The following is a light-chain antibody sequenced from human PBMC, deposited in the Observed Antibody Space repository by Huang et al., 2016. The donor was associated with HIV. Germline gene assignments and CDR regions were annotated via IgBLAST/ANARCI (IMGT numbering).Light chain of an antibody. CDR1: RSVFYTSYNKNY. Sequence: DILMTQSPDFLAVSLGERATINFRSSRSVFYTSYNKNYLAWYQQKPGQPPKLLIPWASTRQSGVPDRFSGSGSGTDFTLTIRSVQAGDVAIYYCQQYYTTPFSFGPGTKVDIK. V-gene: IGKV4-1*01. J-gene: IGKJ3*01. CDR2: WAS. CDR3: QQYYTTPFS.